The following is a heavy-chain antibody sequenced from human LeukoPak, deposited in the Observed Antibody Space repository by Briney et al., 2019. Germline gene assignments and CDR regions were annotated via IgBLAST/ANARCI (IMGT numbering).Heavy chain of an antibody. Sequence: GGSLRLSCAASGFTFSSYWMHWVRQAPGKGLVWVSRINSDGSSTSYADSVKGRFTISRDNAKNTLYLQMNSLRAEDTAVYYCAREGDTAMVTAFDIWGQGTMVTVSS. D-gene: IGHD5-18*01. CDR3: AREGDTAMVTAFDI. J-gene: IGHJ3*02. CDR1: GFTFSSYW. CDR2: INSDGSST. V-gene: IGHV3-74*01.